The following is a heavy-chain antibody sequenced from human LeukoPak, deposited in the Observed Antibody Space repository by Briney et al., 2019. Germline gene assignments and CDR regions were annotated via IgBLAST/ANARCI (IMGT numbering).Heavy chain of an antibody. J-gene: IGHJ4*02. CDR2: MNPNSGNT. D-gene: IGHD5-24*01. CDR1: GYTFTSYD. CDR3: ARSERWLQELDY. Sequence: ASVKVSCKASGYTFTSYDINWVRQATGQGLEWMGWMNPNSGNTGYAQKFQGRVTMTRSTSITTAYMELSSQRPEDTAVYYCARSERWLQELDYWGQGTLVTVSS. V-gene: IGHV1-8*01.